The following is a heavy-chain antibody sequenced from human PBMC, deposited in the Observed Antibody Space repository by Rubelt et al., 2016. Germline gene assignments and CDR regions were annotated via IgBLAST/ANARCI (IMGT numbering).Heavy chain of an antibody. J-gene: IGHJ5*02. CDR1: GYTFTTYG. D-gene: IGHD2-2*01. CDR3: ARGYCSSANCLFNWFDP. CDR2: IRTYNGNT. Sequence: QVQLVQSGAEVKKPGASVKVSCKASGYTFTTYGISWVRQAPGQGLEWMGWIRTYNGNTNYAQKCQGRVTMHTDTSTSTAYRERRSLRSDDTAMYFCARGYCSSANCLFNWFDPWGQGTLVTVSS. V-gene: IGHV1-18*01.